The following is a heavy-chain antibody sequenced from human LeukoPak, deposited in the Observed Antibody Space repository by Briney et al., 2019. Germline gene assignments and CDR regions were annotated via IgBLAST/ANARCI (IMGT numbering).Heavy chain of an antibody. CDR1: GGSISSYY. CDR3: ARFGTYYYDSRGLHDAFDI. V-gene: IGHV4-59*08. CDR2: IYYSGST. D-gene: IGHD3-22*01. Sequence: SETLSLTCTVSGGSISSYYWSWIRQPPGKGLEWIGYIYYSGSTNYNPSLKSRVTISVDTSKNQFSLKLSSVTAADTAVYYCARFGTYYYDSRGLHDAFDIWGQGTMVTVSS. J-gene: IGHJ3*02.